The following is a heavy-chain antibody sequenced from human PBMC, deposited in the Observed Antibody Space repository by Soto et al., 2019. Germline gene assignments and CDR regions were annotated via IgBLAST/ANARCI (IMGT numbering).Heavy chain of an antibody. Sequence: QITLKESGPTLVEPTQTLTLTCTFSGFSLTTYGVGVGWVRQPPGKALEWLAFVYWDDDNRYSPSLKSRLASSKDTSKNQVFLTMSIMDPVDTATYYCAFRSRHSGNWDGGCFDLWGQGILVTVSS. D-gene: IGHD3-10*01. CDR1: GFSLTTYGVG. J-gene: IGHJ5*02. CDR2: VYWDDDN. V-gene: IGHV2-5*02. CDR3: AFRSRHSGNWDGGCFDL.